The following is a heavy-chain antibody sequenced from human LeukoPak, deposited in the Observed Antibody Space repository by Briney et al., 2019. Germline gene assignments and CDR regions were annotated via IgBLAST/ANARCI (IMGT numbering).Heavy chain of an antibody. J-gene: IGHJ4*02. CDR1: GFTFDDYA. CDR3: AKDTVAVAGWGTFDY. CDR2: ISWNSGNK. D-gene: IGHD6-13*01. Sequence: PGGSLRLSCAASGFTFDDYAMHWVRQAPGKGLEWVSGISWNSGNKGHADSVKGRFTISRDNAKNSLYLQMNSLRAEDTALYYCAKDTVAVAGWGTFDYWGQGTLVTVSS. V-gene: IGHV3-9*01.